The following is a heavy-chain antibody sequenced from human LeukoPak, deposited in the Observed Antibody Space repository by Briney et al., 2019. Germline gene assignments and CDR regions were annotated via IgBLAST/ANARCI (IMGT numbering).Heavy chain of an antibody. CDR3: ARDYLRYYYYMDV. D-gene: IGHD2/OR15-2a*01. CDR2: ISDDGSYK. CDR1: GFTFSTYA. V-gene: IGHV3-30*04. J-gene: IGHJ6*03. Sequence: GGSLRLSCAASGFTFSTYAMHWVRQAPGKGLEWVAVISDDGSYKYYADSVKGRFTISRDNSKNTLHLQMNSLRAEDTAVYYCARDYLRYYYYMDVWGKGTTVTVSS.